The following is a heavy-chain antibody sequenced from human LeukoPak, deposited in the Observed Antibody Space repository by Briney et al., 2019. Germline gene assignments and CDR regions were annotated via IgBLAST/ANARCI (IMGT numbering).Heavy chain of an antibody. V-gene: IGHV1-46*01. CDR3: ASGPGYDRTDY. CDR2: INPSGGST. D-gene: IGHD3-22*01. Sequence: ASVKVSCKASGYTFTSYYMHWVRQAPGQGLEWMGIINPSGGSTSYAQKFQGRVTMTTDTSTSTAYMELRSLRSDDTAVYYCASGPGYDRTDYWGQGTLVTVSS. CDR1: GYTFTSYY. J-gene: IGHJ4*02.